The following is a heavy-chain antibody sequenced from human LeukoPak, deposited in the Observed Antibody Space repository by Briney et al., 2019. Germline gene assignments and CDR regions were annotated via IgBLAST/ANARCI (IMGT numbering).Heavy chain of an antibody. D-gene: IGHD6-13*01. CDR1: GFTFSSHA. CDR3: ARVPGQHGAFDY. Sequence: GGSLRLSCAASGFTFSSHAMSWVRQAPGKGLEWVSAISGSGGSTYYADSVKGRFTISRDNAKNSLYLQMNSLRAEDTAVYYCARVPGQHGAFDYWGQGTLVTVSS. CDR2: ISGSGGST. V-gene: IGHV3-23*01. J-gene: IGHJ4*02.